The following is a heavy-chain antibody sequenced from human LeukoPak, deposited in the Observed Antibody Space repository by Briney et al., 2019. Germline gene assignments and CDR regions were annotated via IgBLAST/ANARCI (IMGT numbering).Heavy chain of an antibody. J-gene: IGHJ4*02. D-gene: IGHD7-27*01. CDR1: GGSISSYY. Sequence: SETLSLTCTVSGGSISSYYWSWIRQPPGKGLEWIGYIYYSGSTNYNPSLKSRVTISVDTSKNQFSLKLKSVTAADTAFYYCARDGDNPDYWGQGTLVTVSS. V-gene: IGHV4-59*12. CDR2: IYYSGST. CDR3: ARDGDNPDY.